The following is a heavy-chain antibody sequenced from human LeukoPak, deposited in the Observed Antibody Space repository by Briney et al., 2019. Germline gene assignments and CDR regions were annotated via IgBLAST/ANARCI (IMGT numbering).Heavy chain of an antibody. V-gene: IGHV1-46*01. D-gene: IGHD1-26*01. CDR1: GYTFTSYY. Sequence: GASVKVSCKASGYTFTSYYMHWVRQAPGQGLEWMGIINPSGGSTSYAQKFQGRVTMTRDTSTSTVYMELSSLRSEDTAVYYCATTGGVGATRYSYYFDYWGQGTLVTVSS. CDR3: ATTGGVGATRYSYYFDY. CDR2: INPSGGST. J-gene: IGHJ4*02.